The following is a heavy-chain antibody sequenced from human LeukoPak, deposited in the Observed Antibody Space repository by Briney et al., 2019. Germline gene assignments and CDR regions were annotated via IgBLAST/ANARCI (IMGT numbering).Heavy chain of an antibody. CDR2: IYYSGST. CDR3: ATSDYSGAWFDP. Sequence: SETLSLTCSVSGGPISSSSKYWGWIRQPPGKGLEWIGSIYYSGSTYYNPSLKSRVTISVDTSKNQFSLRLSSVTAADTAVYYCATSDYSGAWFDPWGQGTLVTVSS. V-gene: IGHV4-39*01. D-gene: IGHD2-15*01. J-gene: IGHJ5*02. CDR1: GGPISSSSKY.